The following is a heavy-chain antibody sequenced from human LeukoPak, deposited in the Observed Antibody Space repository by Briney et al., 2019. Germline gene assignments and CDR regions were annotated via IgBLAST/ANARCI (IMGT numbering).Heavy chain of an antibody. CDR1: GFTFSSYA. CDR3: TTDPAHYYDSSGYYSY. CDR2: ISGSGGST. D-gene: IGHD3-22*01. J-gene: IGHJ4*02. V-gene: IGHV3-23*01. Sequence: PGGSLRLSCAVSGFTFSSYATSWVRQAPGKGLEWVSAISGSGGSTYYADSVKGRFTISRDNSKNTLYLQMNSLRAEDTAVYYCTTDPAHYYDSSGYYSYWGRGTLVTVSS.